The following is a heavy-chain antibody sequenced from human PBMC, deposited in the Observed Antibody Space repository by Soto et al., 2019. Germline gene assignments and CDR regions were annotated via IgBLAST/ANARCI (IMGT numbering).Heavy chain of an antibody. V-gene: IGHV1-8*01. CDR3: ARGRSWNYGAGDAFDI. CDR1: GYTFTSYD. CDR2: MNPNSGNT. J-gene: IGHJ3*02. Sequence: ASVKVSCKASGYTFTSYDINWVRQATGQGLEWMGWMNPNSGNTGYAQKFQGRVTMTRNTSISTAYMELSSLRSEDTAVYYCARGRSWNYGAGDAFDIWGQGTMVTVSS. D-gene: IGHD1-7*01.